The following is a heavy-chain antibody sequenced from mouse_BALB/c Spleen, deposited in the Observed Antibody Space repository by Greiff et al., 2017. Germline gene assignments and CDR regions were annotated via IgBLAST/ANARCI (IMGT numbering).Heavy chain of an antibody. CDR2: IDPANGNT. CDR3: ARGDDYDGRFDY. V-gene: IGHV14-3*02. J-gene: IGHJ2*01. CDR1: GFNIKDTY. Sequence: EVKLMESGAELVKPGASVKLSCTASGFNIKDTYMHWVKQRPEQGLEWIGRIDPANGNTKYDPKFQGKATITADTSSNTAYLQLSSLTSEDTAVYYCARGDDYDGRFDYWGQGTTLTVSS. D-gene: IGHD2-4*01.